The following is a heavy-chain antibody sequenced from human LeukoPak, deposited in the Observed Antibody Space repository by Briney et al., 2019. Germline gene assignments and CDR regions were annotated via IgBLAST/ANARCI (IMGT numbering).Heavy chain of an antibody. D-gene: IGHD3-22*01. CDR1: GGSISSYY. V-gene: IGHV4-4*07. CDR2: IYTSVST. Sequence: SETLSLTCTVSGGSISSYYWNWIRQPAGKGLDWIGRIYTSVSTNYNPSLKSRVTISVDKSKNQFSLKLSSVTAADTAVYYCAREPFYYDSTLLDAFDIWGQGTMVTVSS. CDR3: AREPFYYDSTLLDAFDI. J-gene: IGHJ3*02.